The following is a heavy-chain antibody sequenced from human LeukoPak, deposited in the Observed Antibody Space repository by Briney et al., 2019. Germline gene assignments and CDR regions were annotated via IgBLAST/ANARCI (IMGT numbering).Heavy chain of an antibody. V-gene: IGHV3-74*01. D-gene: IGHD3-3*01. CDR1: GFTFNDYW. CDR3: AGVMSGYYVVLDI. Sequence: PGGSLRLSCAASGFTFNDYWMHWVRQAPGKGLVWVSRIRTDGLETSYADSVKGRFTVSRDNAKNTLYLQMNSLRAEDTAVYYCAGVMSGYYVVLDIWGQGTMVTVSS. CDR2: IRTDGLET. J-gene: IGHJ3*02.